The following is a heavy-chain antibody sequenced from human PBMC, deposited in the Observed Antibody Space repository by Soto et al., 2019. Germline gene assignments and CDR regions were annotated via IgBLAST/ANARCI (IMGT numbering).Heavy chain of an antibody. CDR2: VYHNGIM. CDR1: GYSIRSGYY. J-gene: IGHJ6*02. CDR3: ARGAAAGADYGMGV. V-gene: IGHV4-38-2*02. Sequence: PSETLSLTCSVFGYSIRSGYYWGWVRQAPGKGLEWLGSVYHNGIMFHNPSFQSRVTMSVDTSKKQFSLKLSSVTAADTAVYYCARGAAAGADYGMGVWGRGTTVTVSS. D-gene: IGHD6-13*01.